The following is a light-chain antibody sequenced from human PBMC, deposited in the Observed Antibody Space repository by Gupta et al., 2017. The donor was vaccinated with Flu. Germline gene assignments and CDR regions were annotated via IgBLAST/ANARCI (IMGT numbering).Light chain of an antibody. CDR2: LGS. CDR3: MQALKTPYS. CDR1: QSLLHSNGYNY. Sequence: DIVMTQSPLSLPVTPGEPASISCRSSQSLLHSNGYNYLDWYLQKPGQSPQLLIYLGSNRASGVPDRFSGSGSGTDFTLKISRVEAEDFGVYYCMQALKTPYSFGQGTKLEIK. J-gene: IGKJ2*03. V-gene: IGKV2-28*01.